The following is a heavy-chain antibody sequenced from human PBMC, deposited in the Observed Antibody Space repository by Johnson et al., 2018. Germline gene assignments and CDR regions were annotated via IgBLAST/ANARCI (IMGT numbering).Heavy chain of an antibody. Sequence: VQLVESGGGVVQPGRSLRLSCAASGFTFTNYGMHWVRQAPGKGLEWVALISYDGTNKYYADSVKGRLTISRNNSKNPLYLQMNSLSGEDTAVYLCARDRGDGYTYHYGMDVWGQGTTVTVSS. CDR2: ISYDGTNK. V-gene: IGHV3-30*03. CDR1: GFTFTNYG. D-gene: IGHD5-24*01. CDR3: ARDRGDGYTYHYGMDV. J-gene: IGHJ6*02.